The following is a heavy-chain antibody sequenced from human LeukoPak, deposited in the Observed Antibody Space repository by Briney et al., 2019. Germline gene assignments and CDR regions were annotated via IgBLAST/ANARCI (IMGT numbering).Heavy chain of an antibody. J-gene: IGHJ6*02. Sequence: ASVKVSCKASGYTFTSYGISWVRQAPGQGLEWMGWISAYNGYTNYAQKLQGRVTMTTDTSTSTAYMELRSLRSDDTAVYYCARDGESAVEMATVDYYGMDVWGQGTTVTVSS. V-gene: IGHV1-18*01. CDR2: ISAYNGYT. CDR1: GYTFTSYG. CDR3: ARDGESAVEMATVDYYGMDV. D-gene: IGHD5-24*01.